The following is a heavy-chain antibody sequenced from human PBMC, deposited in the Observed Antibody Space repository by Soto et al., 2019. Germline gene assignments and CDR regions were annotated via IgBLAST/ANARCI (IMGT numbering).Heavy chain of an antibody. Sequence: QVQLVQSGAEVKKPGASVKVSCKASGYTFTSYAISWVRQAPGQGLEWMGWISAYNGNTNYAQKLQGRVTMTTDTSTSTGYMELTSVRSDDTAVYFFARDAPPADYWGQGTLVTASS. CDR2: ISAYNGNT. CDR1: GYTFTSYA. CDR3: ARDAPPADY. J-gene: IGHJ4*02. V-gene: IGHV1-18*01.